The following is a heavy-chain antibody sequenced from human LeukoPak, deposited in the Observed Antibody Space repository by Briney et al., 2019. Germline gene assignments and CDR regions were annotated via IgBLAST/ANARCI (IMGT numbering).Heavy chain of an antibody. V-gene: IGHV1-46*01. D-gene: IGHD6-13*01. J-gene: IGHJ3*02. Sequence: ASVKVSCKASGYTFTSYYMHWVRQAPGQGLEWMGMINPSGGSTSYAQKFQGRVTMTRDTSTSTVYMELSSLRSEDTAVYYCARGKESSSPRNHDAFDIWGQGTMVTVSS. CDR2: INPSGGST. CDR3: ARGKESSSPRNHDAFDI. CDR1: GYTFTSYY.